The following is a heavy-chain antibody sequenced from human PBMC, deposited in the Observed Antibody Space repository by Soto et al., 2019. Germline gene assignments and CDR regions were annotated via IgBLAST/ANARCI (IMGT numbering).Heavy chain of an antibody. J-gene: IGHJ6*02. CDR1: GGTFSSYA. CDR3: ARGITGTVTYYYGLDV. D-gene: IGHD1-20*01. CDR2: IIPIFGTA. V-gene: IGHV1-69*12. Sequence: QVQLVQSGAEVKKPGSSMKVSCKASGGTFSSYAISWVRQAPGQGLEWMGGIIPIFGTADYAQKFHGRVTITAXXXTXAAYMELSSLRSEDTAVYYCARGITGTVTYYYGLDVWGQGTTVTVSS.